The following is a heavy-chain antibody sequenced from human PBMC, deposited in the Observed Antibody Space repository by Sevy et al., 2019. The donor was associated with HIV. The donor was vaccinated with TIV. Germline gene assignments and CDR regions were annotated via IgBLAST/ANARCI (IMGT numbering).Heavy chain of an antibody. D-gene: IGHD6-6*01. V-gene: IGHV5-51*01. CDR2: IYPGDSDT. J-gene: IGHJ6*03. CDR3: ARGGAIKLDYYCYYYMDV. Sequence: GESLKISCKGSGYSFTSYWIGWVRQMPGKGLEWMGIIYPGDSDTRYSPSFQGQVTISADKSISTAYLQWSSLRASDTAMYYCARGGAIKLDYYCYYYMDVWGKGTTVTVSS. CDR1: GYSFTSYW.